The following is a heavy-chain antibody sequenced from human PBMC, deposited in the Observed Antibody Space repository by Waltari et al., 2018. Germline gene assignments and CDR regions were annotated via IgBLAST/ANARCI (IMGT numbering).Heavy chain of an antibody. V-gene: IGHV3-23*01. CDR2: ISGSGAAI. J-gene: IGHJ6*02. CDR1: GFTFRSYA. Sequence: EVQLLESGGGLVQPGGSLRLSCAASGFTFRSYAMSLVRQAPGEGLEWVSSISGSGAAIYYADSVKGRFTISRDNSKNTLYLQMISLRAEDTAVYYCAEAGLYVRDYYYDYSMGVWGQGTTVTVSS. CDR3: AEAGLYVRDYYYDYSMGV. D-gene: IGHD3-16*01.